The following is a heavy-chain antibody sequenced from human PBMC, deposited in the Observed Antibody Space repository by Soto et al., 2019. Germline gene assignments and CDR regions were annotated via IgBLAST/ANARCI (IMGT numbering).Heavy chain of an antibody. CDR2: IYYSGST. J-gene: IGHJ3*02. V-gene: IGHV4-59*06. CDR1: GGSISSYY. D-gene: IGHD3-9*01. CDR3: ARDSGYDILTGRPNDAFDI. Sequence: SETLSLTCTVSGGSISSYYWSWIRQHPGKGLEWIGYIYYSGSTYYNPSLKSRVTISVDTSKNQFSLKLSSVTAADTAVYYCARDSGYDILTGRPNDAFDIWGQGTMVTVSS.